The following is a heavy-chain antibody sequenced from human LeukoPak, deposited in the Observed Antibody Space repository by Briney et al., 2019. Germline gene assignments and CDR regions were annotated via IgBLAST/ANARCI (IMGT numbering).Heavy chain of an antibody. Sequence: ASVKVSCKASGFTFTNYDINWVRQATGQGLEWMGWMSPIKGSTGYAQKFKGRVTMTRDISISTAYMELRSLTSEDTAVYYCVRDGEGVAISVNYWFDPWGQGTLVTVSS. D-gene: IGHD3-10*01. J-gene: IGHJ5*02. V-gene: IGHV1-8*01. CDR3: VRDGEGVAISVNYWFDP. CDR1: GFTFTNYD. CDR2: MSPIKGST.